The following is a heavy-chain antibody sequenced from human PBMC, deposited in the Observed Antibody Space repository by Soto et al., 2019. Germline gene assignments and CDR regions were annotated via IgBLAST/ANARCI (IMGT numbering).Heavy chain of an antibody. V-gene: IGHV3-21*04. Sequence: GGSLRLSCAASGFTFSSYSMNWVRQAPGKGLEWVSSISSSSSYIYYADSVKGRFTISRDNAKNILYLQMNNLRAEDTAIYYCAKTYYDFWSGYLDYWGQGTLVTVSS. CDR3: AKTYYDFWSGYLDY. D-gene: IGHD3-3*01. CDR2: ISSSSSYI. CDR1: GFTFSSYS. J-gene: IGHJ4*02.